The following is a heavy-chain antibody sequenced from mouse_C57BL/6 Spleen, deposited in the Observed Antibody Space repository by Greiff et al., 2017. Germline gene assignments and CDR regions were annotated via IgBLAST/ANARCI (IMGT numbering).Heavy chain of an antibody. CDR2: INPSTGGT. CDR1: GYSFTGYY. D-gene: IGHD2-2*01. Sequence: EVQLQQSGPELVKPGASVKISCKASGYSFTGYYMNWVKQSPEKSLEWIGEINPSTGGTTYNQKFKAKATLTVDKSSSTAYMQLKSLTSEDSAVYYCARWKWSRRGGYFDVWGTGTTVTVSS. V-gene: IGHV1-42*01. J-gene: IGHJ1*03. CDR3: ARWKWSRRGGYFDV.